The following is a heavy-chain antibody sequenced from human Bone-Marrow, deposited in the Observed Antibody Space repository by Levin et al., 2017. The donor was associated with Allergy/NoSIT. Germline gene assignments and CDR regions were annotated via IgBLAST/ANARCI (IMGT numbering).Heavy chain of an antibody. Sequence: LSLTCVASGFTFSNHGMTWVRQLPGKGLEWVAGIVESGGSVFYADSVTGRFTISRDNSKNKLYLQLNSLRVDDTAIYYCARDIKGPLRYDSWGQGTLVTVSS. J-gene: IGHJ5*01. CDR3: ARDIKGPLRYDS. CDR1: GFTFSNHG. CDR2: IVESGGSV. V-gene: IGHV3-23*01.